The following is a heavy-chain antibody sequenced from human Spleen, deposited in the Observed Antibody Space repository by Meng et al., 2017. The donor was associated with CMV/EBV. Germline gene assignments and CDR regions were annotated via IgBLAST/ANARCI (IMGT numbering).Heavy chain of an antibody. V-gene: IGHV1-18*01. D-gene: IGHD1-26*01. CDR3: ARRGATGVWFDP. Sequence: KASGYTFTRSGISWVRQAPGQGLEWMGWISAYNGNTNYAQKLQGRVTMTTDTSTSTAYMELRSLRSDDTAVYYCARRGATGVWFDPWGQGTLVTVSS. CDR2: ISAYNGNT. CDR1: GYTFTRSG. J-gene: IGHJ5*02.